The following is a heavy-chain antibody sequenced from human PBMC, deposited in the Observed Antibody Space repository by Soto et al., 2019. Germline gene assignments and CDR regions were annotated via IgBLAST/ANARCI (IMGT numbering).Heavy chain of an antibody. D-gene: IGHD2-15*01. Sequence: EVQLVESGGGLVQPGGSLRLSCAASGFTLSTYSMNWVRQAPGKGLGWVSYISSSSSTIYYADSVKGRFTISRDNAKNSLYLQMNSLRDEDTAVYYCAREYCSGGSCYSGLDYFDYWGQGTLVTVSS. J-gene: IGHJ4*02. V-gene: IGHV3-48*02. CDR1: GFTLSTYS. CDR3: AREYCSGGSCYSGLDYFDY. CDR2: ISSSSSTI.